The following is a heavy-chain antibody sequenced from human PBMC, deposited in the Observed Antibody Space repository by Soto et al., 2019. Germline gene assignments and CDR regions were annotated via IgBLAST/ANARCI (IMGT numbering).Heavy chain of an antibody. Sequence: PGGSLRLSCAASGFTVSSNYMSWVRQAPGKGLEWVSVIYGGGSTYYADSVKGRFTISRDNSKNTLYLQMNSLRAEDTAVYYCARDGGGPRQGYGSGRAMDVWGQGTTVTVSS. D-gene: IGHD3-10*01. CDR1: GFTVSSNY. V-gene: IGHV3-53*01. CDR3: ARDGGGPRQGYGSGRAMDV. CDR2: IYGGGST. J-gene: IGHJ6*02.